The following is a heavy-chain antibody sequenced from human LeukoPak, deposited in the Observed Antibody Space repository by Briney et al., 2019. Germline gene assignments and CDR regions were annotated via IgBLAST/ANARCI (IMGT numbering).Heavy chain of an antibody. D-gene: IGHD1-26*01. CDR2: FDPEHGEP. CDR1: GYTLIALS. J-gene: IGHJ4*02. CDR3: ATHLRATFFDY. V-gene: IGHV1-24*01. Sequence: ASVKVSCKVSGYTLIALSMHWVRQAPGKGLEWMGNFDPEHGEPIYAQRFQGRVTMTEDTSTDTAYMDLSSLRSEDTAVYSCATHLRATFFDYWGQGTVVTVSS.